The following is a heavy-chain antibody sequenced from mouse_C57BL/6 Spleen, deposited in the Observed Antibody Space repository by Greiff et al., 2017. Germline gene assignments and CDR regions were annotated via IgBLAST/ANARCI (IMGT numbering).Heavy chain of an antibody. Sequence: VQLKESGPELVKPGASVKIPCKASGYTFTDYNMDWVKQSHGKSLEWIGDINPNNGGTIYNQKFKGKATLTVDKSSSTAYMELRSLTSEDTAVYYCARPAQATHYYAMDYWGQGTSVTVSS. CDR2: INPNNGGT. CDR3: ARPAQATHYYAMDY. CDR1: GYTFTDYN. V-gene: IGHV1-18*01. J-gene: IGHJ4*01. D-gene: IGHD3-2*02.